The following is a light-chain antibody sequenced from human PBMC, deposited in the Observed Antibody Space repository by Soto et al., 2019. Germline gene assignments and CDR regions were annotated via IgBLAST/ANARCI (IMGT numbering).Light chain of an antibody. CDR2: AAS. V-gene: IGKV1-39*01. CDR3: QQSFSTRWT. Sequence: DIQMTPAPSFLSASVGDRVTITCRASQSISSYLYWYQQKPGKAPKLLIYAASSLQSGVPSRFSGSGSGTDFTLTISSLQPEDFATYYCQQSFSTRWTFGQGTKVDIK. CDR1: QSISSY. J-gene: IGKJ1*01.